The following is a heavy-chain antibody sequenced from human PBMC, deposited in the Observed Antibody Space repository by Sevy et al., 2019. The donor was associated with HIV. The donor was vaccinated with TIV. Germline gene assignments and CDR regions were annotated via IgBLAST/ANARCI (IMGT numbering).Heavy chain of an antibody. V-gene: IGHV4-38-2*01. J-gene: IGHJ6*02. CDR1: GYSISSGYY. D-gene: IGHD3-10*01. CDR2: IYHSGST. Sequence: SETLSLTCAVSGYSISSGYYWGWIRQPPGKGLEWIGSIYHSGSTYYNPSLKSRVTISVDTSKNQFSLKLSSVTAADTAVYYCARVGDGSGSYSQNYYYYGMDVWGQGTTVTVSS. CDR3: ARVGDGSGSYSQNYYYYGMDV.